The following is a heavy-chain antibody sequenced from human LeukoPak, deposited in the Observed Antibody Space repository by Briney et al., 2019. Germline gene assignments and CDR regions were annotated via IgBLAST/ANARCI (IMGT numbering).Heavy chain of an antibody. D-gene: IGHD3-22*01. V-gene: IGHV1-69*13. CDR2: IIPIFGTA. J-gene: IGHJ4*02. Sequence: SVKVSCKASGGTFSSYAISWVRQAPGQGLEWMGGIIPIFGTANYAQKFQGRVTITADESTGTAYMELSSLRSEDTAVYYCAIDPYYYDSSGYYYNANDYWGQGTLVTVSS. CDR3: AIDPYYYDSSGYYYNANDY. CDR1: GGTFSSYA.